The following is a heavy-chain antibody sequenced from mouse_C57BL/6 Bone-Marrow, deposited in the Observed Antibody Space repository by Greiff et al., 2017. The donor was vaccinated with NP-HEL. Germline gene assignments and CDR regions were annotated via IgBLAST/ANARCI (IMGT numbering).Heavy chain of an antibody. J-gene: IGHJ2*01. CDR3: ANIYPDDY. Sequence: EVQLQQSGPELVKPGASVKISCKASGYTFTDYYMNWVKQSHGKSLEWIGDINPNNGGTSYNQKFKGKATLTVDKSSSTAYMELRSLTSEDSAVYYCANIYPDDYWGQGTTLTVSS. V-gene: IGHV1-26*01. D-gene: IGHD1-1*01. CDR1: GYTFTDYY. CDR2: INPNNGGT.